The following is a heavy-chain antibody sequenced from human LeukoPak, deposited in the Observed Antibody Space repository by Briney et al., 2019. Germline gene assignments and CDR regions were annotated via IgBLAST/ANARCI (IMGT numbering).Heavy chain of an antibody. CDR2: ISAYNGNT. CDR1: GYTFTSYG. CDR3: AREGDKQWLSQMADY. V-gene: IGHV1-18*01. Sequence: ASVKVSCKASGYTFTSYGISWVRQAPGQGLEWMGWISAYNGNTNYAQKLQGRVTMITDTSTSTAYMELRSLRSDDTAVYYCAREGDKQWLSQMADYWGQGTLVTVSS. D-gene: IGHD6-19*01. J-gene: IGHJ4*02.